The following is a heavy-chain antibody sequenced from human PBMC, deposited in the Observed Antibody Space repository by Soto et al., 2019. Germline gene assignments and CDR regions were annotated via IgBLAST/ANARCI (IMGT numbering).Heavy chain of an antibody. D-gene: IGHD2-21*02. V-gene: IGHV3-23*01. Sequence: EVQLLESGGGLVQPGGSLRLSCAASGFTFSNYAMTWVRQAPGKGLEWVSTISGGGDGTFYADSVKGRFTISRDNSRNTVYLHMNSLRAENTPVYYCARKGLGSITTFCNSGDCHYAFDIWGQGTMVTVSS. J-gene: IGHJ3*02. CDR2: ISGGGDGT. CDR3: ARKGLGSITTFCNSGDCHYAFDI. CDR1: GFTFSNYA.